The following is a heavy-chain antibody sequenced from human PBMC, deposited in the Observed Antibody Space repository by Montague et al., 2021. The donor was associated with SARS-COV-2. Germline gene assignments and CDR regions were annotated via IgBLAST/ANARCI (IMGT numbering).Heavy chain of an antibody. CDR3: ARDRGDAAESVLDC. Sequence: SVKVSCKASGYNLNIYGISWVRQAPGQGLEWMGWISAYNGNPNYAQKLQGRVTMTTDTSTSTAYMELRSLRSDDTAVYYCARDRGDAAESVLDCWGQGTLVTVSS. CDR1: GYNLNIYG. D-gene: IGHD6-13*01. V-gene: IGHV1-18*01. CDR2: ISAYNGNP. J-gene: IGHJ4*02.